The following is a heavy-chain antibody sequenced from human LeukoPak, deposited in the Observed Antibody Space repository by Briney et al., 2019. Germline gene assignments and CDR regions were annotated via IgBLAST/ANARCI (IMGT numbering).Heavy chain of an antibody. J-gene: IGHJ4*02. D-gene: IGHD4-23*01. CDR2: ISSRSNYI. CDR1: GFTFSTYS. V-gene: IGHV3-21*01. Sequence: GGSLRLSCAASGFTFSTYSMNWVRQAPGKGLEWVSSISSRSNYIYYADSVKGRFTISRDNAKNSLYLQMNSLRAEDTAVYYCAGSYYGGNSNFDYWGQGTLVTVSS. CDR3: AGSYYGGNSNFDY.